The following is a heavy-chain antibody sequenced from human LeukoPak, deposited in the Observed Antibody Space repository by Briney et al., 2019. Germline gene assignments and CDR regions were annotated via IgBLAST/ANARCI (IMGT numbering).Heavy chain of an antibody. D-gene: IGHD3-16*01. CDR3: ARSSNSPVTTGGFDV. CDR2: MFYGGTS. Sequence: PSETLSLTCTVSGGSIRSYYWSWIRHPPGRGLEWIAYMFYGGTSSSNPSLQSRVSISVDTSKTQFSLNLTSVTAADTALYYCARSSNSPVTTGGFDVWGQGTTVIVSS. CDR1: GGSIRSYY. J-gene: IGHJ6*02. V-gene: IGHV4-59*08.